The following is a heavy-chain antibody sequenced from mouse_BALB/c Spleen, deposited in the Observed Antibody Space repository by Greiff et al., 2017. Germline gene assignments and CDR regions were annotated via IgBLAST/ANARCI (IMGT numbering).Heavy chain of an antibody. CDR3: ARHVGTHFDY. V-gene: IGHV5-6*01. CDR1: GFTFSSYG. D-gene: IGHD4-1*01. Sequence: EVQLVESGGDLVKPGGSLKLSCAASGFTFSSYGMSWVRQTPDKRLEWVATISSGGSYTYYPDSVKGRFTISRDNAKNTLYLQMSSLKSEDTAMYYCARHVGTHFDYWGQGTTLTVSS. CDR2: ISSGGSYT. J-gene: IGHJ2*01.